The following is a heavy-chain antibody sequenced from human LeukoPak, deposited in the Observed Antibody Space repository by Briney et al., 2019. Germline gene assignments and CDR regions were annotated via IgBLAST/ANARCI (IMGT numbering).Heavy chain of an antibody. J-gene: IGHJ1*01. Sequence: PSETLSLTCTVSGGSISSSSYYRGWIRQPPGKGLEWIGSIYYSGSTYYNPSLKSRVTISVDTSKNQFSLKLSSVTAADTAVYHCSSGSYSEYFQHWGQGVLVTVSS. CDR2: IYYSGST. V-gene: IGHV4-39*01. CDR1: GGSISSSSYY. D-gene: IGHD3-10*01. CDR3: SSGSYSEYFQH.